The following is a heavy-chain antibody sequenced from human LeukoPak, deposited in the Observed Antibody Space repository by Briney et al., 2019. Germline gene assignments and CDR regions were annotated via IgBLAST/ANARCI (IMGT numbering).Heavy chain of an antibody. CDR2: ISGSGHDI. V-gene: IGHV3-11*06. CDR1: GFTFSDSY. J-gene: IGHJ4*02. D-gene: IGHD2-21*02. Sequence: GGSLRLSCAASGFTFSDSYMTWVRQAPGKGVEWVAYISGSGHDINYSESAKGRFTISRDNSKNTLYLQMNSLRAEDTAVYYCAKDSRSVVVTVDPYYCDYWGQGTLVTVSS. CDR3: AKDSRSVVVTVDPYYCDY.